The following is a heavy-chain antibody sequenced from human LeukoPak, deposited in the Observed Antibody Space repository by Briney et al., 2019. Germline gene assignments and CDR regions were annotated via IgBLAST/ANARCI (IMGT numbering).Heavy chain of an antibody. CDR1: GFTFSSYA. Sequence: PGGSLRLSCAASGFTFSSYAMSWVRQAPGKGLEWVSAISGSGGSTYYADSVKGRSTISRDNSKNTLYLQMNSLRAEDTAVYYCAKDQYSRDRATLFDYWGQGTLVTVSS. V-gene: IGHV3-23*01. CDR2: ISGSGGST. D-gene: IGHD6-6*01. J-gene: IGHJ4*02. CDR3: AKDQYSRDRATLFDY.